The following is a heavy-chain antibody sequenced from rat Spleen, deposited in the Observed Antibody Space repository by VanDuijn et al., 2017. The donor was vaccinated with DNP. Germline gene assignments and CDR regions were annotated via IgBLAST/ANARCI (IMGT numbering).Heavy chain of an antibody. Sequence: EVQLVESGGGLVQPGRSMKLSCAASGFTFSNYYMAWVRQAPTKGLEWVAAISTGGGNIYYRDSVKGRFTISRDNAKSTLYLQMDSLRSEETATYYCARTRSPYWYSDFWGPGTMVTVSS. D-gene: IGHD3-8*01. J-gene: IGHJ1*01. V-gene: IGHV5S11*01. CDR1: GFTFSNYY. CDR3: ARTRSPYWYSDF. CDR2: ISTGGGNI.